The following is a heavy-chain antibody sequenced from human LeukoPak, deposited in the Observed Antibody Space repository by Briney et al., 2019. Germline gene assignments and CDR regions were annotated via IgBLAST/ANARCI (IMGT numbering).Heavy chain of an antibody. CDR1: GYTFTNYF. Sequence: ATAKVSCKASGYTFTNYFMHWVRQAPGQGRVWMGIINPSGGSTSYAQKFQGRVTMTRDTSTSTVYMELSSLRSEDTAVYYCARGGSSSSPFFDYWGQGTLVTASA. CDR2: INPSGGST. CDR3: ARGGSSSSPFFDY. V-gene: IGHV1-46*01. D-gene: IGHD6-13*01. J-gene: IGHJ4*02.